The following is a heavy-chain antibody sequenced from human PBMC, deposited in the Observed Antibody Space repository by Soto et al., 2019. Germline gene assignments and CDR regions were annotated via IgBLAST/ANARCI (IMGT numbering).Heavy chain of an antibody. CDR2: ISYDGSNK. CDR1: GFTFSSYA. CDR3: ARARDFYYDSSGSGY. Sequence: LRLSCAASGFTFSSYAMHWVRQAPGKGLEWVAVISYDGSNKYYADSVKGRFAISRDNSKNTLYLQMNSLRAEDTAVYYCARARDFYYDSSGSGYWGQGTLVTVSS. D-gene: IGHD3-22*01. J-gene: IGHJ4*02. V-gene: IGHV3-30*09.